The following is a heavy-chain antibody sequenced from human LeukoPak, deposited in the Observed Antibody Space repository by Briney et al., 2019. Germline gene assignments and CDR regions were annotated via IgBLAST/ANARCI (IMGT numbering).Heavy chain of an antibody. V-gene: IGHV1-69*13. D-gene: IGHD2-21*02. CDR3: AREGFGVVTASDFDY. CDR2: IIPIFGTA. Sequence: GASVKVSCKASGGTFSSYAISWVRQAPGQGLEWMGGIIPIFGTANYAQKFQGRATITADESTSTAYMELSSLRSEDTAVYYCAREGFGVVTASDFDYWGQGTLVTVSS. J-gene: IGHJ4*02. CDR1: GGTFSSYA.